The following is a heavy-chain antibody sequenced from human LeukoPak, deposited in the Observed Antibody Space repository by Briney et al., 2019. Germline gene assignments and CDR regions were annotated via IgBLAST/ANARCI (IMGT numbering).Heavy chain of an antibody. D-gene: IGHD6-19*01. CDR2: INPNTGAT. Sequence: ASVKVSCKASGYTFTGYYMHWVRQAPGQGLEWMGWINPNTGATNYAQKFKGRGTMTRDTSISTAYMELSRLRSDDTAVYYCAREDPGGWYDYWGQGTLVTVPS. V-gene: IGHV1-2*02. CDR3: AREDPGGWYDY. CDR1: GYTFTGYY. J-gene: IGHJ4*02.